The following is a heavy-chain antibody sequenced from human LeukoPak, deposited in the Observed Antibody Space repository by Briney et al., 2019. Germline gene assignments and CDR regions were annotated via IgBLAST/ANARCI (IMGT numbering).Heavy chain of an antibody. CDR3: ARSPHISTGENFDY. CDR1: GYTFTGYY. V-gene: IGHV1-2*02. J-gene: IGHJ4*02. D-gene: IGHD3-9*01. Sequence: GASVKVSCKASGYTFTGYYIHWVRQAPGQGLEWMGWINLNSGGTNYAQKFQDRVTMTRDTSITTAYMELSRLRFDDTALYYCARSPHISTGENFDYWDQGTLVTVSS. CDR2: INLNSGGT.